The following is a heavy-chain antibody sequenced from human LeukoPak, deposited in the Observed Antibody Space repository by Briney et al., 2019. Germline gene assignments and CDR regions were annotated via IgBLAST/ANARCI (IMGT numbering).Heavy chain of an antibody. CDR3: SCELVAATKFAHRGMDA. D-gene: IGHD1-26*01. J-gene: IGHJ6*02. CDR2: IHSDGGVT. CDR1: GFAFHYYW. Sequence: GGSLRLSCAASGFAFHYYWMNWVRQAPGKRLVWVSRIHSDGGVTRYADSVKGRFTISRDNAKNTLYLQMNDLTVEDTGVYYCSCELVAATKFAHRGMDAWGQGTTVTVSS. V-gene: IGHV3-74*01.